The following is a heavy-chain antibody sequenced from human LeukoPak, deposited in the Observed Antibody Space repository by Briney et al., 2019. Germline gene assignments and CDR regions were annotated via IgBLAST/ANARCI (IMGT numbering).Heavy chain of an antibody. Sequence: GGSLRLSCAASGFTFSPDWMHWVRQAPGKGLVWVSCIDGDGSATTYADSVKGRFTISRDNAKNTLYLQMNSLRAEDTAVYYCARDKAYALDQWGQGTLVTVSS. CDR1: GFTFSPDW. D-gene: IGHD3-16*01. CDR2: IDGDGSAT. CDR3: ARDKAYALDQ. V-gene: IGHV3-74*01. J-gene: IGHJ4*02.